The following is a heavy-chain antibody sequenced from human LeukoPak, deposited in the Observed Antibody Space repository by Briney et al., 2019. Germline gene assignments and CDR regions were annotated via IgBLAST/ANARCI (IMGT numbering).Heavy chain of an antibody. V-gene: IGHV4-59*08. Sequence: PSESLSLTCTVSGGSISSYYWSWIRQPPGKGLEWIGYIYYSGSTNYNPSLKSRVTISVDTSKNQFSLKLSSVTAADTAVYYCARAYSSSWSPEGSWFDPWGQGTLVTVSS. CDR3: ARAYSSSWSPEGSWFDP. J-gene: IGHJ5*02. D-gene: IGHD6-13*01. CDR2: IYYSGST. CDR1: GGSISSYY.